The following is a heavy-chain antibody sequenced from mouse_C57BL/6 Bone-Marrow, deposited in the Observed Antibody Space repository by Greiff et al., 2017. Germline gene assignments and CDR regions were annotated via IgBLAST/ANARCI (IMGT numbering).Heavy chain of an antibody. J-gene: IGHJ2*01. D-gene: IGHD5-1*01. CDR1: GYTFTTYP. CDR3: ARSSTFFYYFDY. V-gene: IGHV1-47*01. CDR2: FHPYNDDT. Sequence: QVQLQQSGAELVKPGASVKMSCKASGYTFTTYPIEWMKQNHGKSLEWIGNFHPYNDDTKYNEKFKGKDTLTVEKSSNTVYLELSRLTSDDSAVXYCARSSTFFYYFDYWGQGTTLTVSS.